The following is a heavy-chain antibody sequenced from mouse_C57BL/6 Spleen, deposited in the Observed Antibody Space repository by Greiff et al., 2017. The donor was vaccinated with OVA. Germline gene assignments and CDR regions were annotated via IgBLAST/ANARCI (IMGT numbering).Heavy chain of an antibody. J-gene: IGHJ2*01. Sequence: DVHLVESEGGLVQPGSSMKLSCTASGFTFSDYYMAWVRQVPEKGLEWVANINYDGSSTYYLDSLKSRFIISGDNAKNILYLQMSSLKSEDTATYYCARGLGRGFDYWGKGTTLTVSS. D-gene: IGHD4-1*01. CDR1: GFTFSDYY. CDR2: INYDGSST. V-gene: IGHV5-16*01. CDR3: ARGLGRGFDY.